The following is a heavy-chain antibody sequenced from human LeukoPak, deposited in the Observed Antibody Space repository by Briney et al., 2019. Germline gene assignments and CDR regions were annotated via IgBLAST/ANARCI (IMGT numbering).Heavy chain of an antibody. Sequence: QTGGSLRLSCAASGFTFSNYDMTWVRQAPGKGLEWVSLISASGASTYYADAVKGRFTISRDNSKNTLYVQMNSLRAEDTALYSRARAHGLDWGQGTLVTVSS. V-gene: IGHV3-23*01. CDR1: GFTFSNYD. CDR2: ISASGAST. CDR3: ARAHGLD. J-gene: IGHJ4*02. D-gene: IGHD5-24*01.